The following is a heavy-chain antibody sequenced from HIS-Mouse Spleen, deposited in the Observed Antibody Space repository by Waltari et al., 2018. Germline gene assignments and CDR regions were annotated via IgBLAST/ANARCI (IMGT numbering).Heavy chain of an antibody. CDR1: GGSFSGSY. D-gene: IGHD1-26*01. V-gene: IGHV4-34*01. CDR2: INHSGST. Sequence: QVQLQQWGAGLLKPSETLSLTCAADGGSFSGSYWSRMRQPPGKGLEWIGEINHSGSTNYNPSLKSRVTISVDTSKNQFSLKLSSVTAADTAVYYCARGPELLPLDIWGQGTMVTVSS. J-gene: IGHJ3*02. CDR3: ARGPELLPLDI.